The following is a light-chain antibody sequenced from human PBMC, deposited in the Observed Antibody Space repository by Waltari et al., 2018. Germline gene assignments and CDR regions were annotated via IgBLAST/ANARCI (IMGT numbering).Light chain of an antibody. Sequence: EIVMTQSQATLSVSPGDRPTPSRRASQSVSSNLAWYQQKPGQAPRLLIYGASTRATGIPARFSGSGSGTEFTLTISSMQSEDFAVYYCQQYNNWPPWTFGQGTKVEIK. CDR2: GAS. V-gene: IGKV3-15*01. CDR1: QSVSSN. CDR3: QQYNNWPPWT. J-gene: IGKJ1*01.